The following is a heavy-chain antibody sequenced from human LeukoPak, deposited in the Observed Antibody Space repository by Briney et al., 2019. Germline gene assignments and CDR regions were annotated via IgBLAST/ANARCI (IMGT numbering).Heavy chain of an antibody. CDR1: GYSISSGYY. CDR3: ARDCLKRMYYYDSSGWFDP. V-gene: IGHV4-38-2*02. CDR2: IYHSGST. J-gene: IGHJ5*02. Sequence: SETPSLTCTVSGYSISSGYYWGWIRQPPGKGLEWIGSIYHSGSTYYNPSLKSRVTISVDTSKNQFSLKLSSVTAADTAVYYCARDCLKRMYYYDSSGWFDPWGQGTLVTVSS. D-gene: IGHD3-22*01.